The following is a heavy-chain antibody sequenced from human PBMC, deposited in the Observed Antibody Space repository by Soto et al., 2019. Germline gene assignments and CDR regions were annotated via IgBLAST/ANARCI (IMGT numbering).Heavy chain of an antibody. V-gene: IGHV6-1*01. CDR2: TYYRSKWYN. D-gene: IGHD2-21*01. CDR1: GDSVSSNSAA. Sequence: KQSQTLSLTCAISGDSVSSNSAAWNWIRQSPSRGLEWLGRTYYRSKWYNDYAVSVKSRITINPDTSKNQFSLQLNSVTPEDTAVYYCARDYCGGDCYIYYYMDVWGKGTTVTVSS. CDR3: ARDYCGGDCYIYYYMDV. J-gene: IGHJ6*03.